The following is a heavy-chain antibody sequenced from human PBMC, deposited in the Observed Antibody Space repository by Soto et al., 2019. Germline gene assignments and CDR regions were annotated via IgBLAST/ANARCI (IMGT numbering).Heavy chain of an antibody. D-gene: IGHD2-2*01. J-gene: IGHJ6*01. Sequence: VQLVQSGAEVQKPGSPVKVSCKDSGGTFSSHSINWVRQAPGQGPEWMGAIIPNFGTENYAQKFQGRVTITADESTSTAYMELSTMTSEDTALYYCSTSVYCSTTRCYYSYGLDVW. V-gene: IGHV1-69*01. CDR1: GGTFSSHS. CDR3: STSVYCSTTRCYYSYGLDV. CDR2: IIPNFGTE.